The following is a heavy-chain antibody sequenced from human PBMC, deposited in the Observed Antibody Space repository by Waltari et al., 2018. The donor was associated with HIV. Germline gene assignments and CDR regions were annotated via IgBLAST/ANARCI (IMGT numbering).Heavy chain of an antibody. CDR1: GFSLSTSGVG. Sequence: QITLKESGPTLVKPTQTLTLTCTFSGFSLSTSGVGVGWIRQPPGKALEWLALIYWDDDKRYSPSLKSRLTITKDTSKNQVVLTMTNMDPVDTATYYCAHIKSHMVVPAWFDPWGQGTLVTVSS. V-gene: IGHV2-5*02. CDR2: IYWDDDK. J-gene: IGHJ5*02. CDR3: AHIKSHMVVPAWFDP. D-gene: IGHD2-15*01.